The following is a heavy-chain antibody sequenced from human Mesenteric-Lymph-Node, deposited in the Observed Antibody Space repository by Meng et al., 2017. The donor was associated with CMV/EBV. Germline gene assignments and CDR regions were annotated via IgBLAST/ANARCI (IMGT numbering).Heavy chain of an antibody. V-gene: IGHV3-74*01. CDR3: EDFEAG. J-gene: IGHJ4*02. CDR1: EFSFSSYA. Sequence: GESLKISCAASEFSFSSYAMSWVRQAPGKGLVWVSTITNEGSRTFYADSVKGRFTISRDNAKNTVYLQMDSLSAEDTAVYYCEDFEAGWGQGTLVTVSS. CDR2: ITNEGSRT. D-gene: IGHD3-3*01.